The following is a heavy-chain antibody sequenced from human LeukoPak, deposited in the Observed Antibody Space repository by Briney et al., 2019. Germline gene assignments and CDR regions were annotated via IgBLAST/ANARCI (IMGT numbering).Heavy chain of an antibody. CDR3: ASLSLGHY. CDR1: GFTVSNNY. CDR2: IYSGGST. J-gene: IGHJ4*02. D-gene: IGHD6-6*01. V-gene: IGHV3-53*01. Sequence: GGSLRLSCAASGFTVSNNYMSWVRQAPGKGLEWVSVIYSGGSTYYADSVKGRFTISRDTSKNTLSLQMNSLRAEDTAVYYCASLSLGHYWGQGTLVIVS.